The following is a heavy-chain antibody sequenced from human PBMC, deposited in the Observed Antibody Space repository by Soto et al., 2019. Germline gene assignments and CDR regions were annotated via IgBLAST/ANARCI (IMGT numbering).Heavy chain of an antibody. V-gene: IGHV1-8*01. Sequence: ASVKVSCKASGYTFTSYDINWVRQATGQGLEWMGWMNPNSGNTGYAQKFQGRVTMTRNTSISTAYMELSSLRSEDTAVYYCARGLKRRITMIVVVRGSYYFDYWGQGTLVTVSS. CDR2: MNPNSGNT. CDR1: GYTFTSYD. CDR3: ARGLKRRITMIVVVRGSYYFDY. J-gene: IGHJ4*02. D-gene: IGHD3-22*01.